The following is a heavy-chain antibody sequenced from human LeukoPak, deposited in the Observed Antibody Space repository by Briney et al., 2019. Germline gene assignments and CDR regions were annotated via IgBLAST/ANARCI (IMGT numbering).Heavy chain of an antibody. Sequence: SETLSLTCAVYGGSFSGYYWSWIRQAPGKGPEWIGEINHSGNTNYNPSLKSRVTISVDTSKNQFSLKLSSVTAADTAVYYCVTEPGYSTGGRCYGGWFDPWGQGTLVTVSS. CDR2: INHSGNT. V-gene: IGHV4-34*01. J-gene: IGHJ5*02. CDR3: VTEPGYSTGGRCYGGWFDP. D-gene: IGHD2-15*01. CDR1: GGSFSGYY.